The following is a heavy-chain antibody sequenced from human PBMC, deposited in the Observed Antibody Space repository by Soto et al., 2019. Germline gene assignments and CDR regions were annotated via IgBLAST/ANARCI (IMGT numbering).Heavy chain of an antibody. D-gene: IGHD6-13*01. V-gene: IGHV1-46*01. J-gene: IGHJ6*02. CDR3: AILGGYSSSWDRQYYYYGMDV. CDR2: INPSGGST. Sequence: ASVKVSCKASGYTFTSYYMHWVRQAPGQGLEWMGIINPSGGSTSYAQKFRGRVTMTRDTSTSTVYMELSSLRSEDTAVYYCAILGGYSSSWDRQYYYYGMDVWGQGTTVTVSS. CDR1: GYTFTSYY.